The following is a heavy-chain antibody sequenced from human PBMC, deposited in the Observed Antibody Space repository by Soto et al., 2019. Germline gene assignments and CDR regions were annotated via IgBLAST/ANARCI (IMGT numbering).Heavy chain of an antibody. Sequence: GASVKVSCKASGGTFSSYAISWVRQAPGQGLEWMGGIIPIFGTANYAQKFQGRVTITADESTSTAYMELSSLRSEDTAVYYCAATGDTAIEPEDYWGRGTLVTVSS. J-gene: IGHJ4*02. CDR1: GGTFSSYA. CDR2: IIPIFGTA. D-gene: IGHD5-18*01. V-gene: IGHV1-69*13. CDR3: AATGDTAIEPEDY.